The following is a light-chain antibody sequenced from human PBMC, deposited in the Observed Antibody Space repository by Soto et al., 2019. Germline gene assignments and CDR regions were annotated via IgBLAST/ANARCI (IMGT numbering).Light chain of an antibody. J-gene: IGKJ1*01. V-gene: IGKV3-20*01. CDR3: QQYGSAPT. CDR1: QSVTSSY. Sequence: EIVLTQSPGTLSLSPGEIATLSCRASQSVTSSYLAWYQQKPGQAPRLLIYGASSTANGIPDRFSGSGSGTDFTLTISGQEPEDFVVYYCQQYGSAPTFGQGTKVEIK. CDR2: GAS.